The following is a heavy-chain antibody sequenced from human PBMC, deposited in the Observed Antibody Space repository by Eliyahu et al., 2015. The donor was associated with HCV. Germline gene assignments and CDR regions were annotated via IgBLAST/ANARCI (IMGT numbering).Heavy chain of an antibody. Sequence: EVQLVESGGVVVQPGGSLXLSCVVXGFXFDDHTMNWXRXAXGKGLXWVSFISSDGGSTYYADSVKGRFTISRDNSKNSLYLQMNSLDTEDTALYYCAKGGSSDWYGYFDYWGQGTLVTVSS. CDR2: ISSDGGST. D-gene: IGHD6-19*01. CDR3: AKGGSSDWYGYFDY. J-gene: IGHJ4*02. CDR1: GFXFDDHT. V-gene: IGHV3-43*01.